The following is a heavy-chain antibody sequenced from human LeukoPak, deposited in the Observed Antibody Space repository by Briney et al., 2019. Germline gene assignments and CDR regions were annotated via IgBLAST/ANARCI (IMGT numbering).Heavy chain of an antibody. CDR2: INKDGSRK. Sequence: GGSLRLSCAAYGFTFSNYWMSWVRQVPGKGLERVANINKDGSRKPYVDSVKGRFSISRDNAKNSLYLEMNSLRAEDTAVYYCGRFHYDSSGFLVPFDYWGQGTQVTVSS. V-gene: IGHV3-7*01. J-gene: IGHJ4*02. D-gene: IGHD3-22*01. CDR1: GFTFSNYW. CDR3: GRFHYDSSGFLVPFDY.